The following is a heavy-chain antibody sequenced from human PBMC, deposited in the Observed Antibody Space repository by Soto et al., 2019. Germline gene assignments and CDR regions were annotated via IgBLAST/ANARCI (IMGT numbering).Heavy chain of an antibody. Sequence: PSEDLPVTWTVSGASISRGAYYWSWIRQRPGKGLEWIGFIYYSGNTNYNPSLKSRVTLSVDTSTNHFSLKLSSVTAADAALYYCARSLSNYDILTGYYTSAVDILGHGKMVT. J-gene: IGHJ3*02. V-gene: IGHV4-31*02. CDR2: IYYSGNT. CDR1: GASISRGAYY. D-gene: IGHD3-9*01. CDR3: ARSLSNYDILTGYYTSAVDI.